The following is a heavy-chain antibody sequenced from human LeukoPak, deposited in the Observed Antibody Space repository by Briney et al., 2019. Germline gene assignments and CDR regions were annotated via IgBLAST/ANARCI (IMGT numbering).Heavy chain of an antibody. CDR3: ARSLKPAVAPVGV. J-gene: IGHJ6*04. Sequence: SETLSLTCSVSGGSVSSGSSYWSWIRQPPGKGLEWIGYIYYSGSTNYNPSLKSRVTISVDTAKNQFSLKLSSVTAADTAVYYCARSLKPAVAPVGVWGEGTTVTVSS. V-gene: IGHV4-61*01. CDR1: GGSVSSGSSY. D-gene: IGHD6-13*01. CDR2: IYYSGST.